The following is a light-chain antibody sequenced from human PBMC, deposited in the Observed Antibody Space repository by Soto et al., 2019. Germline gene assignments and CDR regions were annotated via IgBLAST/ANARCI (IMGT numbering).Light chain of an antibody. Sequence: EIVMTQSPATLSVSPGERATLSCRASQSVSSILAWYQQKPGQAPRLLIYGASTRATGIPARFSGSGSGTEFTLTISSLQSEDFAVYHCQQYNNWPPWTFGQGTKVEIK. J-gene: IGKJ1*01. CDR1: QSVSSI. CDR3: QQYNNWPPWT. V-gene: IGKV3-15*01. CDR2: GAS.